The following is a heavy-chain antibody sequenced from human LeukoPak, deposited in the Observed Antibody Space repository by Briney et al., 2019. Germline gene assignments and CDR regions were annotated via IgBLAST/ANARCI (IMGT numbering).Heavy chain of an antibody. CDR3: WGLKRGGTTIRGVDY. D-gene: IGHD1-1*01. Sequence: SETLSLTCTVSGGSISSYYWGWIRQPPGKGLEWIGSMYYTGSTYYNPSLKSRVTISVEASTNQFFLMLISVTAADATVYYCWGLKRGGTTIRGVDYWGQGTLVTVSS. CDR1: GGSISSYY. V-gene: IGHV4-39*01. CDR2: MYYTGST. J-gene: IGHJ4*01.